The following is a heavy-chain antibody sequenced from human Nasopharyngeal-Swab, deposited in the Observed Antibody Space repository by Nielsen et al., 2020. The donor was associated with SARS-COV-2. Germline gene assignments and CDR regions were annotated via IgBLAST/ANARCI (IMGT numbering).Heavy chain of an antibody. V-gene: IGHV3-33*01. CDR3: AREGPYSGTNVFDI. J-gene: IGHJ3*02. D-gene: IGHD5-12*01. CDR2: IWSDGKTT. Sequence: GESLKISCAASGFSFNNHGMHWVRQAPGKGLEWVAVIWSDGKTTKYADSVKGRLTISRDKYRNTLYLQMNNLRVEDTAIYYCAREGPYSGTNVFDIWDQGTMVTVSS. CDR1: GFSFNNHG.